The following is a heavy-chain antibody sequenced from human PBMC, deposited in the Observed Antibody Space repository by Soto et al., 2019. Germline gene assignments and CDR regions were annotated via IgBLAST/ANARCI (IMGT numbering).Heavy chain of an antibody. V-gene: IGHV4-59*08. Sequence: QVQLQESGPGLVKPSETLSLTCTVSGGSISSYYWSWIRQPPGQGLEWIGYIYYSASTNYSPSLKSRVTISVDTAKNHFSLILSSVTAADAAVYYCSRHLPDGGGGCYALDYWGQGTLVTVSS. CDR3: SRHLPDGGGGCYALDY. CDR1: GGSISSYY. CDR2: IYYSAST. D-gene: IGHD2-15*01. J-gene: IGHJ4*02.